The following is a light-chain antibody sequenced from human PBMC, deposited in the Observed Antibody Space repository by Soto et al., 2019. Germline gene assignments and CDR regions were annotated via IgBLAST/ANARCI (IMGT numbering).Light chain of an antibody. CDR3: QQYNNWPPTWT. J-gene: IGKJ1*01. V-gene: IGKV3-15*01. CDR1: QSVSSN. CDR2: AVS. Sequence: EIVLRQSPATLSVSPGERATLSCRASQSVSSNLAWYQQKPGQAPRLLIYAVSTRATGIPARFSGSGSGTEFTLTINSLQFEDFAVYYCQQYNNWPPTWTFGQGTKVHI.